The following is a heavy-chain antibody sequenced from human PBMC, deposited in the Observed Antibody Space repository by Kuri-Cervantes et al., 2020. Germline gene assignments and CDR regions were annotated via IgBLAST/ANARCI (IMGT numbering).Heavy chain of an antibody. D-gene: IGHD3-22*01. Sequence: LRLSCDVFGYSIRSDYYWGWIRQYPGKGLEWIGNIFYSGSTNYNPSLKSRVTISVDTSKNQFSLKLSSVTAAETAVYYCARHFPMIVVVKGGNWFDPWCQGTLVTVSS. CDR2: IFYSGST. V-gene: IGHV4-38-2*01. CDR3: ARHFPMIVVVKGGNWFDP. CDR1: GYSIRSDYY. J-gene: IGHJ5*02.